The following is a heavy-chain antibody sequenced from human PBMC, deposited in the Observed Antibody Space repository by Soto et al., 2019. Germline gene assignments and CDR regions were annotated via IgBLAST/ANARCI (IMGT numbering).Heavy chain of an antibody. CDR1: GNTFSNYG. V-gene: IGHV3-33*01. J-gene: IGHJ4*02. Sequence: GGAPRPPFTTPGNTFSNYGMHWGPPAPGKGGGGVAVVWNDGSNKFYAESVRGRFTISRDNSKNTLYLQMNSLTADDTAVYYCARDYWDYYDSSGYPWAHLDYWGQGSLVTVSS. CDR2: VWNDGSNK. D-gene: IGHD3-22*01. CDR3: ARDYWDYYDSSGYPWAHLDY.